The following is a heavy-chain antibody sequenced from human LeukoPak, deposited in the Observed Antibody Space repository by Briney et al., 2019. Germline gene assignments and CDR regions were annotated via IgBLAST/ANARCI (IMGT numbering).Heavy chain of an antibody. J-gene: IGHJ6*02. CDR1: GYTFTNYY. V-gene: IGHV1-46*01. D-gene: IGHD6-13*01. Sequence: ASVKVSCKASGYTFTNYYIHWVRQAPGQGREWMGVINPSGGSTSYVQKFQGRVTITADKSTSTAYMELSSLRSEDTAVYYCARDKLAAAGMTWMGMDVWGQGTTVTVSS. CDR3: ARDKLAAAGMTWMGMDV. CDR2: INPSGGST.